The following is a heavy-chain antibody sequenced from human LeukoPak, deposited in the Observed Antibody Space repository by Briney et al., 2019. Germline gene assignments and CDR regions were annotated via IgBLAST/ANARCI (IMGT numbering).Heavy chain of an antibody. CDR2: MYYSGST. CDR3: ARTGIAEAATDY. J-gene: IGHJ4*02. D-gene: IGHD6-13*01. V-gene: IGHV4-39*07. CDR1: GGSVSSSGNS. Sequence: SETLSLTCTVSGGSVSSSGNSWGWIRQPPGKGLEWIGTMYYSGSTHYNPSLKSRVTISVDTSKNQFSLKLRSVTAADTAVYYCARTGIAEAATDYWGQGTLVTVSS.